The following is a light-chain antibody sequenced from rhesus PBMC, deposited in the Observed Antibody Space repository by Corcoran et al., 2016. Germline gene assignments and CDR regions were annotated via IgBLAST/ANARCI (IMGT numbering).Light chain of an antibody. CDR3: RRHESYPLT. CDR1: QDISDH. J-gene: IGKJ4*01. CDR2: YAS. Sequence: DIQMTQSPSSLSASVGDTVTITCRASQDISDHVAWYQQKPGKAPKHLIYYASNLESGVPSRFSGSGSGTDFTLTISSRQPVDFATYRCRRHESYPLTFGGGTKVAI. V-gene: IGKV1S14*01.